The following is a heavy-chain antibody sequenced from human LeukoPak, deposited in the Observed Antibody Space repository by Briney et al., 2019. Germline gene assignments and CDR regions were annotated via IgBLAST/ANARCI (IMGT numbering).Heavy chain of an antibody. CDR2: INHSGST. CDR1: GGSFSGYY. V-gene: IGHV4-34*01. CDR3: ARDGSGGGGYFDY. J-gene: IGHJ4*02. Sequence: PSETLSLTCAVYGGSFSGYYWSWIRQPPGKGLEWIGEINHSGSTNYNPSLKSRVTISVDTSKNEFSLKLSSVTAADTAVYYCARDGSGGGGYFDYWGQGTLVIVSS. D-gene: IGHD6-19*01.